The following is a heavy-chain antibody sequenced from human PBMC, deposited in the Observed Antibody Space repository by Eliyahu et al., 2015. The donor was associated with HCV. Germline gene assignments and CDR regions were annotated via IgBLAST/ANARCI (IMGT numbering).Heavy chain of an antibody. D-gene: IGHD3-10*01. CDR3: AKGRLLWFGEDPPRWFDP. J-gene: IGHJ5*02. V-gene: IGHV3-23*01. Sequence: EVQLLESGGGLVQPGGSLRLSCAASGFTFSSXAMSWVRQAPGKGLEGVSXIXGXGGSXYXADSXKGRFTISRDNSKNTLYLQMNSLRAEDTAVYYCAKGRLLWFGEDPPRWFDPWGQGTLVTVSS. CDR2: IXGXGGSX. CDR1: GFTFSSXA.